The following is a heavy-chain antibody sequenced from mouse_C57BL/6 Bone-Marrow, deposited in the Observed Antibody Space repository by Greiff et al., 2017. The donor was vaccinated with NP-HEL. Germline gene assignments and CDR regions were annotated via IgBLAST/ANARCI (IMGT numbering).Heavy chain of an antibody. J-gene: IGHJ1*03. CDR1: GYSFTGYF. CDR3: ARDDGYYDWYFDV. V-gene: IGHV1-20*01. Sequence: EVQLVESGPELVKPGDSVKISCKASGYSFTGYFMNWVMQSHGKSLEWIGRINPYNGDTFYNQKFKGKATLTVDKSSSTAHMELRSLTSEDSAVYYCARDDGYYDWYFDVWGTGTTVTVSS. D-gene: IGHD2-3*01. CDR2: INPYNGDT.